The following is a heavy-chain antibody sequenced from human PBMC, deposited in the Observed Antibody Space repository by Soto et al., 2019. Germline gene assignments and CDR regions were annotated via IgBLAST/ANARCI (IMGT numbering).Heavy chain of an antibody. Sequence: QPQLQESGPGLVKPSETLSLTCTVSGGSIISNIYYWGWIRQPPGRGLEWIGSILYTGSTYYNPSLKRRVTIPVDTSKNQFSLKLSSMTAADTAVYYCARQGALDPWGQGTLVTVSS. V-gene: IGHV4-39*01. D-gene: IGHD1-26*01. J-gene: IGHJ5*02. CDR1: GGSIISNIYY. CDR3: ARQGALDP. CDR2: ILYTGST.